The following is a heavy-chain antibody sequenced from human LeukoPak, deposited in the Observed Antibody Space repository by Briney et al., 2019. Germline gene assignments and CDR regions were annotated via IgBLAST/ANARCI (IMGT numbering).Heavy chain of an antibody. CDR3: AREGYYYDSSGYLAHFDAFDI. Sequence: ETLSLTCTVSGGSISSYYWSWIRQPPGKGLEWVANIKQDGSEKYYVDSVKGRFTISRDNAKNSLYLQMNSLRAEDTAVYYCAREGYYYDSSGYLAHFDAFDIWGQGTMVTVSS. CDR2: IKQDGSEK. J-gene: IGHJ3*02. D-gene: IGHD3-22*01. CDR1: GGSISSYY. V-gene: IGHV3-7*01.